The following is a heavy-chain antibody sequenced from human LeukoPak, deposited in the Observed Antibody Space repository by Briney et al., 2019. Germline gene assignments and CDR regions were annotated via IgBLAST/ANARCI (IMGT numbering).Heavy chain of an antibody. Sequence: SGPTLVNPTQTLTLTCTFSGFSLSTGGMCVSWIRQPPGKALEWLARIDWDDDKYYSTSLKTRLTISKDTSKNQVVLTMTNMDPVDTATYYCARMSVGATRVDYWGQGTLVTVSS. V-gene: IGHV2-70*11. D-gene: IGHD1-26*01. CDR2: IDWDDDK. J-gene: IGHJ4*02. CDR1: GFSLSTGGMC. CDR3: ARMSVGATRVDY.